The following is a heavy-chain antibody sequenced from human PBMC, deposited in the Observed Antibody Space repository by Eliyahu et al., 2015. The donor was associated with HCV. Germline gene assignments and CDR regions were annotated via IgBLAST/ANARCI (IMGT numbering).Heavy chain of an antibody. D-gene: IGHD3-10*01. CDR3: ASTRWYGELAHEWFYGMDV. V-gene: IGHV4-34*01. Sequence: QVQVQQWGAGLLKPSETLSLTCAVYGGSFSGYYWSWIRQPPGKGLEWIGEINHSGATNYNPSLRSRVTISVDMSNNQVSLKLSSVTAADTAVYYCASTRWYGELAHEWFYGMDVWGQGTTVTVSS. CDR1: GGSFSGYY. CDR2: INHSGAT. J-gene: IGHJ6*02.